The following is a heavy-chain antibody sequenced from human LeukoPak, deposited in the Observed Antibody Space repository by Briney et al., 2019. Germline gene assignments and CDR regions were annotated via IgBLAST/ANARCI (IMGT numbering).Heavy chain of an antibody. CDR2: IYHSGST. CDR1: GYSISSGYY. V-gene: IGHV4-38-2*02. Sequence: PSETLSLTCTVSGYSISSGYYWGWIRQPPGKGQEWIGSIYHSGSTYYNPSLKSRVTISVDTSKNQFSLKLSSVTAADTAVYYCARGGSGYSYGPYDYWGQGTLVTVSS. D-gene: IGHD5-18*01. J-gene: IGHJ4*02. CDR3: ARGGSGYSYGPYDY.